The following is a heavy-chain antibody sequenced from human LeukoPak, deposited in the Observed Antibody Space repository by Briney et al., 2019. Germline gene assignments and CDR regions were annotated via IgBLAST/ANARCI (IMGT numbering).Heavy chain of an antibody. V-gene: IGHV3-30*03. CDR3: ATARVDYGMPV. CDR1: GFTCSSSG. CDR2: IPSHGSYQ. D-gene: IGHD3-10*01. Sequence: SGGSLRLSCAASGFTCSSSGMHWVRQAPGKGLEWVAVIPSHGSYQYYADSVKGRFTISRDNSKNTLYLQMSSLRVEDTAVYHCATARVDYGMPVWGQGTTVTVSS. J-gene: IGHJ6*02.